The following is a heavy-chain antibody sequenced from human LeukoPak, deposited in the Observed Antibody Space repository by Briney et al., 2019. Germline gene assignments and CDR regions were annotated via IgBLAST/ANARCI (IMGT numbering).Heavy chain of an antibody. Sequence: GGSLRLSCAASGFTFSSYSMNWVRQPPGKGLEWVSFISRSGSTIYYADSVKGRFTISRDNAKSSLYLQMNSLRDADTAVYYCGRVLPATLYGSGSQINLWGQGTLVTVSS. CDR1: GFTFSSYS. J-gene: IGHJ5*02. V-gene: IGHV3-48*02. CDR3: GRVLPATLYGSGSQINL. D-gene: IGHD3-10*01. CDR2: ISRSGSTI.